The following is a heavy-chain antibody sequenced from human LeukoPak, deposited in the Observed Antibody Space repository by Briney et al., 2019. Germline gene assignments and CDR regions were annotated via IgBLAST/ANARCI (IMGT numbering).Heavy chain of an antibody. V-gene: IGHV4-59*08. CDR3: AGYHPRNTVDF. CDR1: GGSISSYY. CDR2: IYYSGST. J-gene: IGHJ4*02. D-gene: IGHD2/OR15-2a*01. Sequence: TPSETLSLTCTVSGGSISSYYWSWIRQPPGKGLEWIGYIYYSGSTNYNPSLKSRVTISLETSKNQFSLKLSSVTAADTAVYYCAGYHPRNTVDFWGQGTLVTVSS.